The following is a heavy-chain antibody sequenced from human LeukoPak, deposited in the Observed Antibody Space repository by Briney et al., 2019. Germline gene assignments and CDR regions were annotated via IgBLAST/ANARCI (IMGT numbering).Heavy chain of an antibody. CDR2: ISYHGGDQ. V-gene: IGHV3-30-3*01. Sequence: GGSLRLSCAASGFAFGSHAIHWIRQAPGKGLEWVAVISYHGGDQYYADSVKGRFTISRDNSKNTLYLQMNSLRAEDTAVYYCAREPYSSGWYFSYYFDYWGQGTLATVSS. D-gene: IGHD6-19*01. CDR1: GFAFGSHA. J-gene: IGHJ4*02. CDR3: AREPYSSGWYFSYYFDY.